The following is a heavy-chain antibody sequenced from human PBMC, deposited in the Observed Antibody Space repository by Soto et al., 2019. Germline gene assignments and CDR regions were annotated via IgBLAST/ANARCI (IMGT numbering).Heavy chain of an antibody. CDR2: MSHSGGT. Sequence: QVQLQQWGAGLLKPSETLSLTCAVYGGFVSSGSYYWSWIRQPPGKGLEWIGEMSHSGGTHFNPSLKSRVTISVDTSTNQFSLKMSSVTAADTALYYCARVERGTVTTVVDAFDIWGPRTMVTVSS. J-gene: IGHJ3*02. D-gene: IGHD1-1*01. V-gene: IGHV4-34*01. CDR1: GGFVSSGSYY. CDR3: ARVERGTVTTVVDAFDI.